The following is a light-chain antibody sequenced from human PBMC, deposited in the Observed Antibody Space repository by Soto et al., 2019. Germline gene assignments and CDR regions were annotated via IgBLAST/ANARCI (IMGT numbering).Light chain of an antibody. CDR3: QQSHKSPYS. J-gene: IGKJ2*03. CDR2: DAS. V-gene: IGKV3-15*01. Sequence: EIVMTQSPATLSVSPGERATLSCRASQSVSSNLAWYQQKPGQAPRLLIYDASTRATGIPSRFSGSGSGTDFTLTISSLQSEDFAIYYCQQSHKSPYSFGQGTKLEIK. CDR1: QSVSSN.